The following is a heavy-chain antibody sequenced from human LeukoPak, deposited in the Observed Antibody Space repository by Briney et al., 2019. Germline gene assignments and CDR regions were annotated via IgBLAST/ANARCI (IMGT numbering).Heavy chain of an antibody. J-gene: IGHJ4*02. CDR3: ARELGYTGWYTADY. V-gene: IGHV3-23*01. CDR1: GFTFSVYA. D-gene: IGHD6-19*01. CDR2: INNGGRP. Sequence: GPLRLSCAASGFTFSVYAISWLRQAPGKGLEWVSAINNGGRPYYADSVKGRFTISRDNSKDTVYLQMDSLRVEDTAVYYCARELGYTGWYTADYWGQGTLATVSS.